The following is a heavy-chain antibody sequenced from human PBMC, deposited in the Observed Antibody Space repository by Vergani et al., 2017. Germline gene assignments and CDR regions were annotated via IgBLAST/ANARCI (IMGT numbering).Heavy chain of an antibody. V-gene: IGHV1-46*03. CDR3: ARGDYGILTGYRY. CDR2: INPSGGHK. CDR1: GYTFTSYG. D-gene: IGHD3-9*01. J-gene: IGHJ4*02. Sequence: QVQLVQSGAEVKKPGASVKVSCKASGYTFTSYGISWVRQAPGQGLEWMGIINPSGGHKNYSQKFQGRVTMTRDTSTSTVYMELSSLRSEDTAIYYCARGDYGILTGYRYWGQGTLVTVSA.